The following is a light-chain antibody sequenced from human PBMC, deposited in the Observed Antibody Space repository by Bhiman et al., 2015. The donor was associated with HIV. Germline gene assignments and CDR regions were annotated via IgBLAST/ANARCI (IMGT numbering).Light chain of an antibody. Sequence: NFMLTQPHSVSESPGKTVTISCTRSSGSIASNYVQWYQQRPGSSPTTVIYEDYQRPSGVPDRFSGSIDSSSNSASLTISGLKTEDEADYYCSSYTTSSTYVFGTGTKVTVL. J-gene: IGLJ1*01. CDR1: SGSIASNY. V-gene: IGLV6-57*01. CDR2: EDY. CDR3: SSYTTSSTYV.